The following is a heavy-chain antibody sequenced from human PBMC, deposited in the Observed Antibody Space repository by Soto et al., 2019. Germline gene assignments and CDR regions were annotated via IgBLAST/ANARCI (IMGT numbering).Heavy chain of an antibody. CDR3: VFDFWLVPTV. CDR2: IHSSSSWE. D-gene: IGHD3-3*01. Sequence: EVQLVESGGGLVQPGGSLKLSCAASGFTFSTHSMNWVRQAPGGGLEWVSYIHSSSSWEVYADSVRGRFTVSRDNAKHSLYLQMSSLRAEDAAVYYCVFDFWLVPTVWGKGTTVTVSS. V-gene: IGHV3-48*01. J-gene: IGHJ6*04. CDR1: GFTFSTHS.